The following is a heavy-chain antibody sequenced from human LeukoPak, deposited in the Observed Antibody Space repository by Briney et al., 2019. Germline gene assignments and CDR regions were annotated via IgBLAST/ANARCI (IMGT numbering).Heavy chain of an antibody. Sequence: GGSLRLSCVASGFTFSSNGMHRVRQAPGKGLEWVTFIQYDGSKKYYADSVKGRFTISRDNSKNTLYLEMNSLRAEDTAVYYCAKDIGSYYDYGGQGILVTVSS. V-gene: IGHV3-30*02. J-gene: IGHJ4*02. CDR1: GFTFSSNG. D-gene: IGHD3-10*01. CDR3: AKDIGSYYDY. CDR2: IQYDGSKK.